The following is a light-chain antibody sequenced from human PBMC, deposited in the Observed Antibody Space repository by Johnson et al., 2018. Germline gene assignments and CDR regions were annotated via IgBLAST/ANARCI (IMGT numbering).Light chain of an antibody. Sequence: SVLTQPPSVSAAPGQKVTISCSGSSSNIGNNYVSWYQQLPGTAHKLLIYENNKRPSGIPDRFSGSKSGTSATLGITGLQTGDEADYYCGTGDSSLSAGNVFGTGTKVTVL. CDR2: ENN. CDR1: SSNIGNNY. J-gene: IGLJ1*01. CDR3: GTGDSSLSAGNV. V-gene: IGLV1-51*02.